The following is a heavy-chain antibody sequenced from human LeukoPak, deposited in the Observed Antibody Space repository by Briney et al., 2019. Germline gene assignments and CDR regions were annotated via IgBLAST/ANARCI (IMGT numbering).Heavy chain of an antibody. J-gene: IGHJ3*02. CDR1: GGSISSYY. Sequence: SETLTLTCTVSGGSISSYYWSWSRQPPGKGLEWIGYIYYSGSTNYNPSLKSRVTISVDTSKNQFSLKLSSVTAADTAVYYCAREWDDLGPDAFDIWGQGTMVTVSS. D-gene: IGHD1-26*01. CDR3: AREWDDLGPDAFDI. CDR2: IYYSGST. V-gene: IGHV4-59*01.